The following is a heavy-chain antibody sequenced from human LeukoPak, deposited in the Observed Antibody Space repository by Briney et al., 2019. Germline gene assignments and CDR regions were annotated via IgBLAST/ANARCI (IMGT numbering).Heavy chain of an antibody. V-gene: IGHV3-48*03. CDR3: ARGGG. Sequence: GSLRLSCAASGFTLSIYEINWVRQAPGKGLEWVSYISSSGSPIYYADSVKGRFTISRDNAKNSLYLQMNSLRVEDTAVYYCARGGGWGQGTLVTVSS. J-gene: IGHJ4*02. CDR1: GFTLSIYE. D-gene: IGHD3-16*01. CDR2: ISSSGSPI.